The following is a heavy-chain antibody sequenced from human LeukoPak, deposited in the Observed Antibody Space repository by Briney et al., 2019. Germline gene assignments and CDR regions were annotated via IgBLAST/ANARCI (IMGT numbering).Heavy chain of an antibody. D-gene: IGHD4-17*01. CDR3: ARHVYGKGMYA. Sequence: SETLSLTCTVSGDSLSGYYWGWIRQPSGKGLECLGYIYSSGGTAYNPSLKSRLTISIDTSKNQFSLTLTSVTAADTAIYYCARHVYGKGMYAWGKGTTVTVSS. J-gene: IGHJ6*04. CDR2: IYSSGGT. CDR1: GDSLSGYY. V-gene: IGHV4-59*08.